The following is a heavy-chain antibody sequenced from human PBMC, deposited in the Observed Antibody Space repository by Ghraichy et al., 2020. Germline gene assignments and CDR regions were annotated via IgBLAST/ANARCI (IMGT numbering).Heavy chain of an antibody. D-gene: IGHD3-22*01. CDR1: GFTFSSYA. CDR2: ISGSGGST. V-gene: IGHV3-23*01. CDR3: AKDPSVVRVYYFDY. J-gene: IGHJ4*02. Sequence: GGSLRLSCAASGFTFSSYAMSWVRQAPVKGLEWVSAISGSGGSTYYADSVKGRFTISRDNSKNTLYLQMNSLRAEDTAVYYCAKDPSVVRVYYFDYWGQGTLVTVSS.